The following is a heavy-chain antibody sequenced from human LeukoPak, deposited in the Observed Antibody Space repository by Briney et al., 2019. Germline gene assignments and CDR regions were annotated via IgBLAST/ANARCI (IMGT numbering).Heavy chain of an antibody. CDR1: GGSISSSNW. D-gene: IGHD3-16*02. CDR2: IYHSGST. V-gene: IGHV4-4*02. CDR3: ARATGLGELSHDY. Sequence: SETLSLTCAVSGGSISSSNWWSWVRQPPGKGLEWIGEIYHSGSTNYNPSLKSRVTISVDKSKNQFSLKLSSVTAADTAVYYCARATGLGELSHDYWGQGTLVTVSS. J-gene: IGHJ4*02.